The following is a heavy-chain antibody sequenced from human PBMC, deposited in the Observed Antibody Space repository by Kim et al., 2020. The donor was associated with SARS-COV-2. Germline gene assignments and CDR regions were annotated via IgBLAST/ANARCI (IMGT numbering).Heavy chain of an antibody. CDR2: IWYDGSNK. V-gene: IGHV3-33*01. CDR1: GFTFSSYG. J-gene: IGHJ3*02. CDR3: ARESRGADAFDI. D-gene: IGHD6-25*01. Sequence: GGSLRLSCAASGFTFSSYGMHWVRQAPGKGLEWVAVIWYDGSNKYYADSVKGRFTISRDNSKNTLYLQMNSLRAEDTAVYYCARESRGADAFDIWGQGTMVTVSS.